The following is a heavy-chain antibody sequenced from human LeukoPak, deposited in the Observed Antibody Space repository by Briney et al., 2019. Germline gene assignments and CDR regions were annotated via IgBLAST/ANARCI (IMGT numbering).Heavy chain of an antibody. V-gene: IGHV3-7*01. CDR3: VRDPGWGAFDI. D-gene: IGHD3-16*01. CDR2: INPDGSTT. Sequence: GGSLRLSCAASGFTFSNFWMSWVRQAPGKGLEWVAIINPDGSTTGYVDSVKGRFTISRDNAKNSLCLQLNSLRAEDTAVYYCVRDPGWGAFDIWGQGTMVTASS. J-gene: IGHJ3*02. CDR1: GFTFSNFW.